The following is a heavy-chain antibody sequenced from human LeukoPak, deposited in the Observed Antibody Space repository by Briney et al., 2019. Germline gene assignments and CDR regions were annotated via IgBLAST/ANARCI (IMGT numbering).Heavy chain of an antibody. V-gene: IGHV3-48*03. CDR1: GFTFSSCA. J-gene: IGHJ3*02. CDR3: EKLRSSSSSDAFDI. CDR2: ISGSGATI. Sequence: PGGSLRLSCAASGFTFSSCAMNWVRQAPGKGLEWVSHISGSGATINYADSVKGRFTISRDNSKNTLYLQMNSLRAEDTAVYYCEKLRSSSSSDAFDIWGQGTMVTVSS. D-gene: IGHD2-2*01.